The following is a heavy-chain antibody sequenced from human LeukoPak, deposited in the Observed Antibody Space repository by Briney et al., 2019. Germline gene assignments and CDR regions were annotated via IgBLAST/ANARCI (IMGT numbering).Heavy chain of an antibody. CDR3: ARTSRGWYAFDI. CDR1: GGSFSGYY. V-gene: IGHV4-34*01. D-gene: IGHD2-15*01. CDR2: INHSGST. Sequence: SETLSLTCAVYGGSFSGYYWSWIRQPPGKGLEWIGEINHSGSTNYNPSLKSRVTISVDTSKNQFSLKLSSVTAADTAVYYCARTSRGWYAFDIWGQGTMVTVSS. J-gene: IGHJ3*02.